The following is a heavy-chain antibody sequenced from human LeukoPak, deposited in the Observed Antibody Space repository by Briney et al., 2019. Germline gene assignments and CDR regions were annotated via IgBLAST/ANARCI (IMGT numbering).Heavy chain of an antibody. CDR1: GGSFSSSSYY. CDR2: ISYRGNN. D-gene: IGHD4-17*01. J-gene: IGHJ4*02. V-gene: IGHV4-39*07. CDR3: ARDISASDYGDYLFDY. Sequence: PSETLSLTCTVSGGSFSSSSYYWGWIRQPPGKGLEWIGSISYRGNNYHNPSVKSRVIMSVDTSRNQFSLALRSVTAADTAVYYCARDISASDYGDYLFDYWGQGTLVTVSS.